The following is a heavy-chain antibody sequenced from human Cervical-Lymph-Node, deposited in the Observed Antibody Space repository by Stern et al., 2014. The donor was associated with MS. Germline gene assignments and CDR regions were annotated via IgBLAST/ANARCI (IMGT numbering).Heavy chain of an antibody. D-gene: IGHD1-26*01. CDR1: SGSFSSGDYY. J-gene: IGHJ4*02. CDR3: VRAAGATTFDF. Sequence: QVKLQESGPGLVKPSLTLSLTCTVSSGSFSSGDYYWTWIRQFPGKGLAWIGYTHYDGSAYYNPSLKSSLTLLSDKAKRQFSLRLSSVTAADTAVYYCVRAAGATTFDFWGQGTPVTVSS. V-gene: IGHV4-30-4*08. CDR2: THYDGSA.